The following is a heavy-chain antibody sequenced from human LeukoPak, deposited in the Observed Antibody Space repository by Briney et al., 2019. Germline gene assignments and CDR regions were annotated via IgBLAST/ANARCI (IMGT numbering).Heavy chain of an antibody. J-gene: IGHJ4*02. CDR1: GFTFSSYT. V-gene: IGHV3-23*01. D-gene: IGHD3-10*01. CDR3: AKGSSAGRPYYFDY. Sequence: GGSLRLSCAASGFTFSSYTMSWVRQAPGKGLEWVSAISHTSEYTYHADSVKGRFTISRDNSKNTLYLQMNSLRAEDTAMYYCAKGSSAGRPYYFDYWGQGTLATVSS. CDR2: ISHTSEYT.